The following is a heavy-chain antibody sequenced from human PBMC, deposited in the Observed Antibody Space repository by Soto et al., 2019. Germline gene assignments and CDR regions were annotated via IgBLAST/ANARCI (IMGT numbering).Heavy chain of an antibody. CDR2: IYHSGST. V-gene: IGHV4-4*02. D-gene: IGHD3-3*01. J-gene: IGHJ6*02. CDR1: GGSISSSNW. Sequence: SETLSLTCAVSGGSISSSNWWSWVRQPPGKGLEWIGEIYHSGSTSYNPSLKSRVTISVDKSKNQFSLKLSSVTAADTAVYYCARGLYDFWSGFPHMDVWGQGTTVTVSS. CDR3: ARGLYDFWSGFPHMDV.